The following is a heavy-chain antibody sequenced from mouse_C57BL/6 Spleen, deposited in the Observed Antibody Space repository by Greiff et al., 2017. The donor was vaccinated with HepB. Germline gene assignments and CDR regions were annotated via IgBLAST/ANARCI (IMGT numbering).Heavy chain of an antibody. CDR1: GYTFTSYW. CDR3: ARRGYSYGSSFFDY. Sequence: VQLQQPGAELVMPGASVKLSCKASGYTFTSYWMHWVKQRPGQGLEWIGEIDPSDSYTNYNQKFKGKSTLTVDKSSSTAYMQLSSLTSEDSAVYYCARRGYSYGSSFFDYWGQGTTLTVSS. CDR2: IDPSDSYT. D-gene: IGHD1-1*01. V-gene: IGHV1-69*01. J-gene: IGHJ2*01.